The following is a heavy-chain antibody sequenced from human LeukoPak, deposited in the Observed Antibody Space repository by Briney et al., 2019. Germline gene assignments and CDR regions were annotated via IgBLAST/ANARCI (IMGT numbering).Heavy chain of an antibody. V-gene: IGHV4-30-2*01. J-gene: IGHJ3*02. Sequence: SETLSLTCAVSGGSISSGGYSWSWIRQPPGKGLEWIGYIYHSGSTYYNPSLKSRVTISVDTSKNQFSLKLSSVTAADTAVYYCARAQYYDFWSGYPLEAFDIWGQGTMVTVSS. CDR1: GGSISSGGYS. CDR2: IYHSGST. D-gene: IGHD3-3*01. CDR3: ARAQYYDFWSGYPLEAFDI.